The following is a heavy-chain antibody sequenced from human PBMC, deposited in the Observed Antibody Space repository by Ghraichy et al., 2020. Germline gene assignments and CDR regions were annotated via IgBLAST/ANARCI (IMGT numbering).Heavy chain of an antibody. V-gene: IGHV4-4*02. D-gene: IGHD6-6*01. CDR1: GGSISSSNW. CDR3: ARGRSSSYLDY. Sequence: LSLTCAVSGGSISSSNWWNWVRQPPGKGLEWIGEIYHSGSTNYNPSLKSRVTISLDKSKNQFSLKLSSVTAADTAVYYCARGRSSSYLDYWGQGTLVTVSS. CDR2: IYHSGST. J-gene: IGHJ4*02.